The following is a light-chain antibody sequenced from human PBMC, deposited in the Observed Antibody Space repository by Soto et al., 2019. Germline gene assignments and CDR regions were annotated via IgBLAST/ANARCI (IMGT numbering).Light chain of an antibody. CDR1: QSISAE. CDR3: QKYNSYGSWT. CDR2: KTS. J-gene: IGKJ1*01. V-gene: IGKV1-5*03. Sequence: DIQMTQSPSTLSASVGDRVTITCRASQSISAELAWYQQKPGKAPNLLIYKTSNLESGVPSRFSGSGSGTEFTLTISSLQPDDFATYYCQKYNSYGSWTFGQGTKVEGK.